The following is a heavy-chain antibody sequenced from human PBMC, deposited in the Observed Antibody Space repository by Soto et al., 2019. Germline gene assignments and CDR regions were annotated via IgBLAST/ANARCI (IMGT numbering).Heavy chain of an antibody. CDR1: GFTVSSNY. Sequence: EVQLVESGGGLIQPGGSLRLSCAASGFTVSSNYMSWIRQAPGKGLEWVSVIYSVGSTYYADSVKGRFTISRDNSKNTLYLQMNSLRAEDTAVYYCARLPIGGFGELLNYYYGMDVWGQGTTVTVSS. J-gene: IGHJ6*02. CDR2: IYSVGST. CDR3: ARLPIGGFGELLNYYYGMDV. V-gene: IGHV3-53*01. D-gene: IGHD3-10*01.